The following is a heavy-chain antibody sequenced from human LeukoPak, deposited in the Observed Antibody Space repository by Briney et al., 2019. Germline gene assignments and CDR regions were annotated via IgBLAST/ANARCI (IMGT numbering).Heavy chain of an antibody. Sequence: SQTLSLTCAASGCSISSGAYSWTWIRQPPGKGLEWIGYIYHSGSAYYNPSLKSRVSISVDRSKNQFSLSLTSVTAADTAVYFCASGNYYDSSGYYSNWGQGTLVTVSS. CDR2: IYHSGSA. V-gene: IGHV4-30-2*01. J-gene: IGHJ4*02. CDR3: ASGNYYDSSGYYSN. D-gene: IGHD3-22*01. CDR1: GCSISSGAYS.